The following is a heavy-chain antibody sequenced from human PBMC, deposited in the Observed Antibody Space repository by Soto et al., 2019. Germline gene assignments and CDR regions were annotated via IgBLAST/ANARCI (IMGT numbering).Heavy chain of an antibody. CDR3: ARDLGLDTAMVTYYYYGMDV. CDR1: GFTFSDYY. CDR2: ISSSSSYT. D-gene: IGHD5-18*01. V-gene: IGHV3-11*06. Sequence: GGSLRLSCAASGFTFSDYYMSWIRQAPGKGLEWVSYISSSSSYTNYADSVKGRFTISRDNAKNSLYLQMNSLRAEDTAVYYCARDLGLDTAMVTYYYYGMDVWGQGTTVTVSS. J-gene: IGHJ6*02.